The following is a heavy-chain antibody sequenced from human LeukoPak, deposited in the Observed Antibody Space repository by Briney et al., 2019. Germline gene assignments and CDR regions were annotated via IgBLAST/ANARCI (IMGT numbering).Heavy chain of an antibody. D-gene: IGHD1-26*01. Sequence: SETLSLTCAVYIDSFTNYYWNWIRQTPGKGLEWIAEVNDSGGTTHNPSLRSRISVSVDTSKNQFSLKLISVTAADTAVYYCARGQGATVPQVGKNWFVPWGQGTRVIVSS. CDR2: VNDSGGT. CDR3: ARGQGATVPQVGKNWFVP. V-gene: IGHV4-34*01. J-gene: IGHJ5*02. CDR1: IDSFTNYY.